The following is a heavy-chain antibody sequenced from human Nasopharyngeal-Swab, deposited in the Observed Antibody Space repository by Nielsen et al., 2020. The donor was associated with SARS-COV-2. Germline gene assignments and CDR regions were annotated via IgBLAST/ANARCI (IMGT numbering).Heavy chain of an antibody. CDR2: IYYSGST. J-gene: IGHJ4*02. D-gene: IGHD1-26*01. Sequence: SNTLSLTCTLPGGSIISSSYYWCWIRQPPGKGLEWIGSIYYSGSTYYNPSLKSRVTISIDTSKNQFSLKLSSVTAADTAVYYCARFYQVGYYFDYWGQGTLVTVSS. CDR1: GGSIISSSYY. V-gene: IGHV4-39*01. CDR3: ARFYQVGYYFDY.